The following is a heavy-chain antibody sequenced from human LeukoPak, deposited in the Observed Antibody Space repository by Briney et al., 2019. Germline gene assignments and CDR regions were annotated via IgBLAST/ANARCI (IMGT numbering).Heavy chain of an antibody. Sequence: GGSLRLSCTASGFAFSSYAMSWVRQAPGVGLEWVSAIDGGGGRTWHADSVKGRFTISRDNAKNSLYLQMNSLRAEDTAVYYCARVSRELQFDYWGQGTLVTVSS. CDR1: GFAFSSYA. CDR3: ARVSRELQFDY. D-gene: IGHD5-24*01. V-gene: IGHV3-23*01. J-gene: IGHJ4*02. CDR2: IDGGGGRT.